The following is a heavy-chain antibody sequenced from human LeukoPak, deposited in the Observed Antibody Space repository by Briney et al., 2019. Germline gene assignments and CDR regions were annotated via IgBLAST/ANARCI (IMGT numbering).Heavy chain of an antibody. CDR3: ARGIDGY. V-gene: IGHV1-2*02. D-gene: IGHD2-2*03. CDR2: INPKSGDT. J-gene: IGHJ4*02. CDR1: GYTFTGFY. Sequence: ASVKVSCKAYGYTFTGFYIHWIRQAPGQGLEWMGWINPKSGDTNYAQKLLGRVTVTRDTSVSTAYMELSRLKSDDTAVYYCARGIDGYWGQGTLVTVSS.